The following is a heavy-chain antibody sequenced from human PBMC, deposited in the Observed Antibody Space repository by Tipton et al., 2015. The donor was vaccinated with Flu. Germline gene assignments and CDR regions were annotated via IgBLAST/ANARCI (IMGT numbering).Heavy chain of an antibody. Sequence: QLVQSGGEVKKPGASVKVSCKASGYYFTHYGITWVRQAPGQGLEWMGWISTYDAKTNYAQNFQGRVTMTTDTSTRTVYMELRSLSSDDTAVYYCARGGRGVISPFKWFESWGQGTLVIVSS. CDR2: ISTYDAKT. V-gene: IGHV1-18*01. J-gene: IGHJ5*01. CDR1: GYYFTHYG. CDR3: ARGGRGVISPFKWFES. D-gene: IGHD3-10*01.